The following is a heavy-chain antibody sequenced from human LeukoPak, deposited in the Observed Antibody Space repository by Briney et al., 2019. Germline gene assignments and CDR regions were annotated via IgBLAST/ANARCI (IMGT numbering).Heavy chain of an antibody. CDR1: GFTFSSYG. CDR2: IWYDGSNK. V-gene: IGHV3-33*06. CDR3: AKEPLPRSSWIDY. J-gene: IGHJ4*02. D-gene: IGHD6-13*01. Sequence: PGGPPRLSCAASGFTFSSYGMHWVRQAPGKGLEWVAVIWYDGSNKYYADSVKGRFTISRDNSKNTLYLQMNSLRAEDTAVYYCAKEPLPRSSWIDYWGQGTLVTVSS.